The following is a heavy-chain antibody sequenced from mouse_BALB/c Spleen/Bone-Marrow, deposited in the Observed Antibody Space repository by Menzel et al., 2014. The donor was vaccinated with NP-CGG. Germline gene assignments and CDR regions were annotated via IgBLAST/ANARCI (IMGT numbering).Heavy chain of an antibody. V-gene: IGHV4-2*02. D-gene: IGHD1-2*01. Sequence: EVLLVESGGGLVQPGGSLNLACVASGFDFGSYWMSWARQAPGKGLEWIGEINPGSSTINYSPSLKDKFIMSRDNAKNTLFLQRRKVSAEDTAFYYGARLGYCGYHDNWGQGTILTVSS. CDR3: ARLGYCGYHDN. J-gene: IGHJ2*01. CDR2: INPGSSTI. CDR1: GFDFGSYW.